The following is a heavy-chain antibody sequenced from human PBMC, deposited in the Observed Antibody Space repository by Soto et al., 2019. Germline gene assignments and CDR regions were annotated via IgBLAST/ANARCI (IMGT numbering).Heavy chain of an antibody. CDR1: GYTFTSYY. D-gene: IGHD2-2*01. V-gene: IGHV1-46*01. J-gene: IGHJ6*02. CDR3: ARDQVPLLVVPAATYYYYGMDV. Sequence: ASVKVSCKASGYTFTSYYMHWVRQAPGQRREWMGIINPSGGSTSYAQKFQGRVTMTRDTSTSTVYMELSSLRSEDTAVYYCARDQVPLLVVPAATYYYYGMDVWGQGTTVTVSS. CDR2: INPSGGST.